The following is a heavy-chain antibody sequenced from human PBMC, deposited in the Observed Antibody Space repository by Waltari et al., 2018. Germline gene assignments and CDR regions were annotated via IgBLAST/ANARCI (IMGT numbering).Heavy chain of an antibody. CDR1: GYTFSTHA. J-gene: IGHJ3*01. D-gene: IGHD2-21*02. CDR3: AKIRDSYPLIHDAFDV. Sequence: EVQLKESGGGVVQPGGSLRLSCAASGYTFSTHAMSWVRQAPGKGLEWVSGISSSGVSTYYADSVKGRFTISRDNSKNTLYLQMNSLRAEDTAVYYCAKIRDSYPLIHDAFDVWGQGTLVTVSS. CDR2: ISSSGVST. V-gene: IGHV3-23*01.